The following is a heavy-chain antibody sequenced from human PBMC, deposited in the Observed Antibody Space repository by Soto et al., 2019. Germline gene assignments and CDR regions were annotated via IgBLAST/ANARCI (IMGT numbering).Heavy chain of an antibody. Sequence: EVQLLESGGGLVQPGRSLRLSCAASGFTFSSYAMSWIRQAPGKGLEWVSAISGSGGTTYYADSVKGRFTISRDNSMNTLFLQMNSLRAEDTAVYYCAKFFVETGGSSGWPWSFHYWVQGTLVTVSS. V-gene: IGHV3-23*01. CDR2: ISGSGGTT. D-gene: IGHD6-25*01. CDR1: GFTFSSYA. J-gene: IGHJ4*02. CDR3: AKFFVETGGSSGWPWSFHY.